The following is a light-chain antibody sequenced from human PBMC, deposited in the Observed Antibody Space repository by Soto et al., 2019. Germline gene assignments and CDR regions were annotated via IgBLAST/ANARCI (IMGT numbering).Light chain of an antibody. CDR3: LQTLQIPST. CDR1: QSVLHTSGSGF. Sequence: DIVMTQSPLSLAVTPGEPASISCRASQSVLHTSGSGFVDWYLQKPGQSPQLLIYLGSNRASGVPDKFRGSGSGIDFTLEISRVEAEDVGIYYCLQTLQIPSTFGQGTRLEL. V-gene: IGKV2-28*01. J-gene: IGKJ2*01. CDR2: LGS.